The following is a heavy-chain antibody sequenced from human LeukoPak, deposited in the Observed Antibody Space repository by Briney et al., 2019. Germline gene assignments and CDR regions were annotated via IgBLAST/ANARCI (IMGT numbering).Heavy chain of an antibody. D-gene: IGHD6-25*01. Sequence: PGGSLRLSCAASGFTLSNHWMSWVRQAPGKGLEWVANMKQDGSEEYYVDSVKGRFTISRDNAKNSLYLQMNSLRDDDTAVYYCAGSLAAGFDIWGQGTMVTVSS. CDR3: AGSLAAGFDI. CDR2: MKQDGSEE. CDR1: GFTLSNHW. V-gene: IGHV3-7*04. J-gene: IGHJ3*02.